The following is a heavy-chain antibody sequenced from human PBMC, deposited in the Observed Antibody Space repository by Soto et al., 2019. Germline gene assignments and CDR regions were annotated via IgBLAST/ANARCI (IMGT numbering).Heavy chain of an antibody. CDR3: AGSYKYGSGTFDAFDI. Sequence: QVQLVQSGTEVKEPGSSVKVSCKASGGTFSSYAISWVRQAPGQGLEWMGGIIPIFGTTNYAQRFQGRVSITADESTSTTYMELSSLRSEDTAVYYCAGSYKYGSGTFDAFDIWGQGTLVTVSS. CDR1: GGTFSSYA. V-gene: IGHV1-69*01. D-gene: IGHD3-10*01. CDR2: IIPIFGTT. J-gene: IGHJ3*02.